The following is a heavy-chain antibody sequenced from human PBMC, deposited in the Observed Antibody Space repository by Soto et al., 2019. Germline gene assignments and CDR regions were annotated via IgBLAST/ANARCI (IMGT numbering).Heavy chain of an antibody. Sequence: QVQLVQSGAEVKQPGSSVKVSCKASGGSFSSSAISWVRQAPGRGLEWVGGIVPMYDTPNYAQNFQDRVTITADESTSTAYMELRRLTSEDTAVYFCATEWGNRPVAGSEAFDIWGQGTVVTVSS. D-gene: IGHD6-19*01. CDR1: GGSFSSSA. J-gene: IGHJ3*02. CDR2: IVPMYDTP. V-gene: IGHV1-69*01. CDR3: ATEWGNRPVAGSEAFDI.